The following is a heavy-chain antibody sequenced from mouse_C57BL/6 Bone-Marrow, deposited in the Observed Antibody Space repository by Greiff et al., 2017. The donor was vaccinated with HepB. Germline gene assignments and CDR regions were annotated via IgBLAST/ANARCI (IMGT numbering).Heavy chain of an antibody. CDR3: ARDGYYWYFDV. CDR1: GYTFTSYG. J-gene: IGHJ1*03. Sequence: QVQLQESGAELARPGASVKLSCKASGYTFTSYGISWVKQRTGQGLEWIGEIYPRSGNTYYNEKFKGKATLTADKSSSTAYMELRSLTSEDSAVYFCARDGYYWYFDVWGTGTTVTVSS. V-gene: IGHV1-81*01. CDR2: IYPRSGNT. D-gene: IGHD2-3*01.